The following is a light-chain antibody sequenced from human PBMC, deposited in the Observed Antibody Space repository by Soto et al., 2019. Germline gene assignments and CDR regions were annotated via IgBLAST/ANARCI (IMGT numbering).Light chain of an antibody. J-gene: IGKJ1*01. V-gene: IGKV3-15*01. CDR1: QSVSSN. CDR2: GAS. Sequence: EIVLTQAPATLSVSPGERATHSCRASQSVSSNLVWYQQKPGQAPRLLIYGASSRATGVPVRFSGSGSGTEFTLTINSLQSEDFAVYYCLQHNNWWTFGQGTKVDIK. CDR3: LQHNNWWT.